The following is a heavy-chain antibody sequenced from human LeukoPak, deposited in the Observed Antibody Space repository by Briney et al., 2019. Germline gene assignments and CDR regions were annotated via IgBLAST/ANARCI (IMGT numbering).Heavy chain of an antibody. Sequence: SETLSLICTVSGGSIGSYYWSWIRQPPGKGLEWIGYIYYSGSTNYNPSLKSRVTISVDTSKNQFSLKLSSVTAADTAVYYCARLAYGSGSSYWGQGTLVIVSS. CDR3: ARLAYGSGSSY. CDR1: GGSIGSYY. V-gene: IGHV4-59*01. D-gene: IGHD3-10*01. J-gene: IGHJ4*02. CDR2: IYYSGST.